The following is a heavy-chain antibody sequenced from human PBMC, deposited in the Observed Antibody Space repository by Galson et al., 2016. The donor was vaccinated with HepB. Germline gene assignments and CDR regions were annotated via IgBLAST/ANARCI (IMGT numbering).Heavy chain of an antibody. J-gene: IGHJ4*02. CDR3: ATRDDLYRGF. V-gene: IGHV3-48*04. Sequence: SLRLSCAASGFTFGSFGLDWVRQAPGKGLEWVSYINSGGNIKYYADSVEGRFTISRDNAKNSVYLQMNSLRAEDTGVYYCATRDDLYRGFWGQGTLVTVSS. CDR2: INSGGNIK. D-gene: IGHD5-24*01. CDR1: GFTFGSFG.